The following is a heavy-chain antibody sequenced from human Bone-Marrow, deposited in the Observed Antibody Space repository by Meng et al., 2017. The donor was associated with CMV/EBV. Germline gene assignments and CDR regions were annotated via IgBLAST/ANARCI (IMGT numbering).Heavy chain of an antibody. J-gene: IGHJ1*01. V-gene: IGHV3-48*03. CDR2: ISSSGSTI. CDR3: AKDMGSLYCSSTSCYSYFQH. D-gene: IGHD2-2*02. CDR1: GSTFSSYE. Sequence: GESLKISCAASGSTFSSYEMNWVRQAPGKGLEWVSYISSSGSTIYYADSVKGRFTISRDNAKNSLYLQMNSLRAEDTALYYCAKDMGSLYCSSTSCYSYFQHWGQGTLVTVSS.